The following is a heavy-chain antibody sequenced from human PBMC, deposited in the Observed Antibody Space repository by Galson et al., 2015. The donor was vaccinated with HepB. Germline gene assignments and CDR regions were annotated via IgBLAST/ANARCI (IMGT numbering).Heavy chain of an antibody. D-gene: IGHD2-2*01. CDR3: ATARYCSSTSCYPLAGGFDP. V-gene: IGHV1-24*01. Sequence: SVKVSCKVSGYTLTELSMHWVRQAPGKGLEWMGGFDPEDGETIYAQKFQGRVTMTEDTSTDTAYMELSSLRSEDTAVYYCATARYCSSTSCYPLAGGFDPWGQGTLVTVSS. CDR1: GYTLTELS. J-gene: IGHJ5*02. CDR2: FDPEDGET.